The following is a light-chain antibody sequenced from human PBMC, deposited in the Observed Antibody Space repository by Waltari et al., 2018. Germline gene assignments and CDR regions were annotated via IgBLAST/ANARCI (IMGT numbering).Light chain of an antibody. J-gene: IGKJ4*01. CDR1: QSVLYSSNNKNY. Sequence: DIVMTQSPDSLAVSLGERATINCKSSQSVLYSSNNKNYLAWYQQKPGQPPKLLIYWASTRESGVPVRFSGSGSETDFTLTISSLQAEDVAVYYCQQYYSKPLTFGGGTKVEIK. CDR2: WAS. V-gene: IGKV4-1*01. CDR3: QQYYSKPLT.